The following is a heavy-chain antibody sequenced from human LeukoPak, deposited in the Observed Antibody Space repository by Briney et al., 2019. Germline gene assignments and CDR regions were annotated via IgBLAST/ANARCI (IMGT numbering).Heavy chain of an antibody. CDR1: GFTFSIYG. J-gene: IGHJ6*02. Sequence: GGSLRLSCAASGFTFSIYGNHWVRQAPGKGLEWVAFIRYDGTNKYYADSVKGRFTISRDNSKNTLYLQMNSLRAEDTAVYYCASSDRDYYGMDVWGQGTTVTVSS. CDR2: IRYDGTNK. CDR3: ASSDRDYYGMDV. V-gene: IGHV3-30*02.